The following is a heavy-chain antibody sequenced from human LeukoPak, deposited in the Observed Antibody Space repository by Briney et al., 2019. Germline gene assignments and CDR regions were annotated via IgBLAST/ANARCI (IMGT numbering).Heavy chain of an antibody. CDR2: ISWNSGSI. V-gene: IGHV3-9*02. J-gene: IGHJ6*02. D-gene: IGHD2-21*01. Sequence: GGSMRLACAASGFTSDDYAMHWVRQAPGEGLEWDSGISWNSGSIGYTDSVKGRFSISRDNAENSLYLRMNSLRAEDTALYYWAKDHRGYYYFGMDVWGQRTTVTVSS. CDR1: GFTSDDYA. CDR3: AKDHRGYYYFGMDV.